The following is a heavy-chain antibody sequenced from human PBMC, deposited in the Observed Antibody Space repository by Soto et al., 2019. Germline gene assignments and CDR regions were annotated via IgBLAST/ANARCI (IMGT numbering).Heavy chain of an antibody. J-gene: IGHJ3*02. CDR2: INAGNGNT. CDR3: ARGQDYGDYSYAFDI. V-gene: IGHV1-3*01. Sequence: ASVKVSCKASGYTFTSYAMHWVRQAPGQRLEWMGWINAGNGNTKYSQKFQGRVTMTRDTSTSTVYMELSSLRAEDTAVYYCARGQDYGDYSYAFDIWGQGTMVTVSS. CDR1: GYTFTSYA. D-gene: IGHD4-17*01.